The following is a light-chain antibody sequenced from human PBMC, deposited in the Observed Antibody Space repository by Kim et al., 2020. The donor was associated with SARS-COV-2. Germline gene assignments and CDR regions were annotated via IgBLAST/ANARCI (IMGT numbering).Light chain of an antibody. J-gene: IGLJ3*02. Sequence: GQRGTISCSGSNSNIGSNIVNWYQQLPGTAPKLLIYSNNQQASGVPDRFSGSKSGTSASLAISGLQSEDEADYYCAALDDSLNGWVFGGGTQLTVL. CDR1: NSNIGSNI. V-gene: IGLV1-44*01. CDR3: AALDDSLNGWV. CDR2: SNN.